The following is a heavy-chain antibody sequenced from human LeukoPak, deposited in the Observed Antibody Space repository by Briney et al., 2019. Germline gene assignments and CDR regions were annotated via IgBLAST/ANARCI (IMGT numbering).Heavy chain of an antibody. CDR1: GGTFSSYA. CDR2: IIPIFGTA. CDR3: ARDSVPYYYGSGSYPFFDY. Sequence: ASVKVSCKASGGTFSSYAISWVRQAPGQGLEWMGGIIPIFGTANYAQKFQGRVTITADESTSTAYMELSSLRSEDTAVYYCARDSVPYYYGSGSYPFFDYWGQGTLVTVSS. J-gene: IGHJ4*02. V-gene: IGHV1-69*13. D-gene: IGHD3-10*01.